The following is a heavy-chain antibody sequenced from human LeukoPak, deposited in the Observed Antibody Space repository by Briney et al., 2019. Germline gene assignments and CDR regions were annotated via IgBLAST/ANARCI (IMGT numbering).Heavy chain of an antibody. CDR3: ASEVEALLDH. J-gene: IGHJ4*02. CDR2: TSYEGNGT. D-gene: IGHD2-15*01. Sequence: GTSLRLSCAASGFSVSKSVMYWLRQAPGMGLDWVAATSYEGNGTFYAGSVKGRFTMSRDNANNMVYLQMNSLRQEDTALYYCASEVEALLDHWGQGTLVTVSS. CDR1: GFSVSKSV. V-gene: IGHV3-30*03.